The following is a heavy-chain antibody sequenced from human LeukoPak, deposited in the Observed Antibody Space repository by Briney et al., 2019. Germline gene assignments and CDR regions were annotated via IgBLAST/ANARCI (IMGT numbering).Heavy chain of an antibody. V-gene: IGHV4-31*03. Sequence: SETLSLTCTVSGDSISSGSYYWSWIRQHPGKGLEWIGYIYYSGSTYYNPSLKSRVTISVDTSKNQFSLKLSSVTAADTAVYYCARESFRAVTRGMDVWGQGTTVTVSS. J-gene: IGHJ6*02. D-gene: IGHD4-17*01. CDR3: ARESFRAVTRGMDV. CDR1: GDSISSGSYY. CDR2: IYYSGST.